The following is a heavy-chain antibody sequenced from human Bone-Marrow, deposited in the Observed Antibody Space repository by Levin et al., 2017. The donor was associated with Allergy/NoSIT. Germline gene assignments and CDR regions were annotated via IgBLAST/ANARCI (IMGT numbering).Heavy chain of an antibody. Sequence: GGSLRLSCAASGFTFSYYGIHWVRQAPGKGLEWVAIIWYDGSNQKYADSVKGRFTISRDNSNNTVYLQMNSLRAEDTAVYYCARGPNSIDVWGQGTAVTVSS. V-gene: IGHV3-33*01. J-gene: IGHJ6*02. CDR1: GFTFSYYG. CDR3: ARGPNSIDV. CDR2: IWYDGSNQ.